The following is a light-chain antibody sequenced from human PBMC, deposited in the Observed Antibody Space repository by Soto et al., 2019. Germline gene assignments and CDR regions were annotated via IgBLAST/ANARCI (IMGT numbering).Light chain of an antibody. CDR3: QQYYSDPRT. J-gene: IGKJ1*01. V-gene: IGKV1-8*01. CDR2: AAS. Sequence: AIRMTQSPSSLSASTGDRVTITCRASQGISSYLAWYQQKPGKAPKLLIYAASTLQSGVPSRFSGSGSGTDFTLTISCLQSEDFATYDCQQYYSDPRTFGQGTKVEIK. CDR1: QGISSY.